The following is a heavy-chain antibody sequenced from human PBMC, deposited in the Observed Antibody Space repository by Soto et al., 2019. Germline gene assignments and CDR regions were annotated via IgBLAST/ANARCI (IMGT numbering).Heavy chain of an antibody. J-gene: IGHJ6*03. V-gene: IGHV3-23*01. CDR2: ISGSGGST. CDR1: GFTFSSYA. D-gene: IGHD6-13*01. Sequence: GGSLRLSCAASGFTFSSYAMSWVRQAPGKGLEWVSAISGSGGSTYYADSVKGRFTISRDNSKNTLYLQMNSLRAEDTAVYYCAKLGGQQLAYYYYYMDVWGKGTTVTVSS. CDR3: AKLGGQQLAYYYYYMDV.